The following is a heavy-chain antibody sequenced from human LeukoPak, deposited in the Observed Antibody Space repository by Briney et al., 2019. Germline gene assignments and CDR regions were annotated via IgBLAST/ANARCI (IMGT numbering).Heavy chain of an antibody. CDR2: INHSGST. CDR3: ARDPKYGDYLNWFDP. V-gene: IGHV4-34*01. J-gene: IGHJ5*02. Sequence: SETLSPTCAVYGGSFSGYYWSWIRQPPGKGLEWIGEINHSGSTKYNPSLKSRVTISVDTSKNQFSLKLRYVTAADTAVYYCARDPKYGDYLNWFDPWGQGTLVTVSS. CDR1: GGSFSGYY. D-gene: IGHD4-17*01.